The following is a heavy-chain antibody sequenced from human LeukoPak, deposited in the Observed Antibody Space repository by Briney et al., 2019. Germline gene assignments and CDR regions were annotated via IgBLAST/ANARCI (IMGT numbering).Heavy chain of an antibody. CDR1: GFTFSSYA. CDR2: ISSSSRYI. J-gene: IGHJ1*01. V-gene: IGHV3-21*01. D-gene: IGHD6-6*01. Sequence: GGSLRLSCAASGFTFSSYAMSWVRQAPGKGLEWVSSISSSSRYIYYADSVKGRFTISRDSAKNSLYLQMNSLRAEDTAVYYCARDLSTSSTAYFQHWGQGTLVTVSS. CDR3: ARDLSTSSTAYFQH.